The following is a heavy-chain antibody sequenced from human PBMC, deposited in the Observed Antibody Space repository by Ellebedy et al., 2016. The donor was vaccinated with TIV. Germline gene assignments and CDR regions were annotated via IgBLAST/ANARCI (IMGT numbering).Heavy chain of an antibody. Sequence: MPSETLSLTCAVYGGSFSGYYWSWIRQPPGKGLEWIGEINHSGSTNYNPSLKSRVNISVDTSKNQFSLNLSSVTAADTAVYYCARVLRYYYGMDVWGQGTTVTVSS. V-gene: IGHV4-34*01. CDR3: ARVLRYYYGMDV. J-gene: IGHJ6*02. CDR1: GGSFSGYY. CDR2: INHSGST.